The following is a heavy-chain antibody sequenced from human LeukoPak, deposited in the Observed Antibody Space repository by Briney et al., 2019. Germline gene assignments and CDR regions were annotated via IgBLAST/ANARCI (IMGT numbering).Heavy chain of an antibody. CDR2: IIPILGIA. CDR1: GGTFSSYA. J-gene: IGHJ4*02. D-gene: IGHD2-2*01. CDR3: ARDMNIVVVPAALDY. V-gene: IGHV1-69*04. Sequence: SVKVSCKASGGTFSSYAISWVRQAPGQGLEWMGRIIPILGIANYAQKFQGRVTITADKSTSTAYMELSSLRSEDTAVYYCARDMNIVVVPAALDYWGQGTLVTVSS.